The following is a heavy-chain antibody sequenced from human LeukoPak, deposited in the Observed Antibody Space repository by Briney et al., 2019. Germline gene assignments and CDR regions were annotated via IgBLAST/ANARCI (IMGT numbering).Heavy chain of an antibody. CDR2: IIPIFGTA. V-gene: IGHV1-69*13. CDR3: ATIRWDSSGWPDY. Sequence: SVKVSCKASGGTFSSYAISWVRQAPGQGLEWMGGIIPIFGTANYAQKFQGRVTITADESTSTAYMELSSLRSEDTAVYYCATIRWDSSGWPDYWGQGTLVTVSS. J-gene: IGHJ4*02. CDR1: GGTFSSYA. D-gene: IGHD6-19*01.